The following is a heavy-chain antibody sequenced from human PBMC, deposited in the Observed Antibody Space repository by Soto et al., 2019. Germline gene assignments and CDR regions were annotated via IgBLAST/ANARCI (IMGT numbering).Heavy chain of an antibody. CDR2: ISYDGSDK. J-gene: IGHJ4*02. V-gene: IGHV3-30-3*01. Sequence: GGSLRLSCAASGFTFSSYAMHWVRQAPGKGLEWVALISYDGSDKDYADSVKGRFTISRDNSRNTLSLQMNSLRAEDTAVYYCARDYYKYYDSSGYQRSPAYWGQGTLVTVSS. D-gene: IGHD3-22*01. CDR3: ARDYYKYYDSSGYQRSPAY. CDR1: GFTFSSYA.